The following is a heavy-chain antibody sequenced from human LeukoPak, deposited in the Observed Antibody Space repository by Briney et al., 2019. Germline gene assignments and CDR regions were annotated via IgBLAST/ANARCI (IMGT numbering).Heavy chain of an antibody. V-gene: IGHV4-38-2*02. CDR3: ARDLTTVTRLFDY. J-gene: IGHJ4*02. CDR2: IYHSGST. Sequence: SETLSLTCTVSGYSISSGYYWGWIRQPPGKGLEWIGSIYHSGSTYYNPSLKSRVTISVDTSKNQFSLKLSSVTAADTAVYYCARDLTTVTRLFDYWGQGTLVTVSS. CDR1: GYSISSGYY. D-gene: IGHD4-17*01.